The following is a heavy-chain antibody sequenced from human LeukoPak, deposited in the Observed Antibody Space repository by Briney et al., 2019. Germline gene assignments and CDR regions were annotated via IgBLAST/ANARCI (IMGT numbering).Heavy chain of an antibody. Sequence: ASVKVSCKASGYTFTGYYMHWVRQAPGQGLEWMGWINPNSGGTNYAQKFQGWVTMTRDTSISTAYMELSRLRSDDTAVYYCARVPSGLDPSYYYYYMDVWGKGTTVTVSS. V-gene: IGHV1-2*04. CDR2: INPNSGGT. J-gene: IGHJ6*03. D-gene: IGHD6-25*01. CDR3: ARVPSGLDPSYYYYYMDV. CDR1: GYTFTGYY.